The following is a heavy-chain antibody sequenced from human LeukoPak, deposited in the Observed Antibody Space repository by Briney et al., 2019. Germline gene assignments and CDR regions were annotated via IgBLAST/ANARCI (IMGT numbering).Heavy chain of an antibody. CDR3: AGGRVYYYASSGNYDMDV. J-gene: IGHJ6*02. D-gene: IGHD3-22*01. CDR1: GGALSGYY. Sequence: SQTLSLTPAVYGGALSGYYWSWVREPPGKGRGWSGEINHSGSTNNYPSLKSRFTISVDTSKNQFSLKLRSVSAADTAVEYCAGGRVYYYASSGNYDMDVWGQGTTVTVSS. V-gene: IGHV4-34*01. CDR2: INHSGST.